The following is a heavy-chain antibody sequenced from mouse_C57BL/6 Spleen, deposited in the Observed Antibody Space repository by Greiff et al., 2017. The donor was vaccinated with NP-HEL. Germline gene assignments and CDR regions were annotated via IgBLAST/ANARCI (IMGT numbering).Heavy chain of an antibody. CDR3: ARDDTGTFDY. CDR1: GFTFSSYA. Sequence: EVKLMESGGGLVKPGGSLKLSCAASGFTFSSYAMSWVRQTPEKRLEWVATISDGGSYTYYPDNVKGRFTISRDNAKNNLYLQMSHLKSEDTAMYYCARDDTGTFDYWGQGTTLTVSS. V-gene: IGHV5-4*01. CDR2: ISDGGSYT. D-gene: IGHD4-1*01. J-gene: IGHJ2*01.